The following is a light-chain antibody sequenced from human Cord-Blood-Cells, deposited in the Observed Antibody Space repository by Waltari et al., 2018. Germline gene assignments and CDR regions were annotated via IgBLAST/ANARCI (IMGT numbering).Light chain of an antibody. CDR3: CSYAGSYTVV. CDR2: DVS. J-gene: IGLJ2*01. Sequence: QSALTQPPSVSGSPGQSVTISCTGTSSDVGGYNYVSWYQQHPGKAPKLMIYDVSKRPSGVPDRFSGSKSGNTAALTISGLQHEDEADYYCCSYAGSYTVVFGGGTKLTVL. CDR1: SSDVGGYNY. V-gene: IGLV2-11*01.